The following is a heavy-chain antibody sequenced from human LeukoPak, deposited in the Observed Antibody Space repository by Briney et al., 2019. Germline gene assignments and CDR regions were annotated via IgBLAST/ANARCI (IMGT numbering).Heavy chain of an antibody. V-gene: IGHV4-34*01. CDR2: INHSGRT. Sequence: SETLSLTCAVSGGSFRGYYWSCVCQPPGQGRGWGGEINHSGRTNYNPTLKSRVTISVDTSKNQFSLKLSSVTAADTAVYYCARGHLGFEPLIIAVAGVSYFVFWGQGTLVTVSP. D-gene: IGHD6-19*01. CDR1: GGSFRGYY. J-gene: IGHJ4*02. CDR3: ARGHLGFEPLIIAVAGVSYFVF.